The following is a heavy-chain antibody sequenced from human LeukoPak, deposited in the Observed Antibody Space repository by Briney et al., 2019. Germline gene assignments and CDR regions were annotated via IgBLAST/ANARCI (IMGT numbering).Heavy chain of an antibody. CDR1: GFTVSSNY. CDR3: ARQADGDYDWFDP. CDR2: IYSGGST. D-gene: IGHD4-17*01. Sequence: GGSLRLSCAASGFTVSSNYMSWVRQAPGKGLEWVSVIYSGGSTYYADSVKGRFTISRDNSKNTLYLQMNSLRAEDTAVYYCARQADGDYDWFDPWGQGTLVTVSS. J-gene: IGHJ5*02. V-gene: IGHV3-66*04.